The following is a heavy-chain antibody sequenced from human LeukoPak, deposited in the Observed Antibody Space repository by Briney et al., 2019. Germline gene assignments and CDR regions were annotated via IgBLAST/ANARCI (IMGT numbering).Heavy chain of an antibody. CDR1: GFTFSNAW. Sequence: GGSLRLSCAASGFTFSNAWMTWVRQAPGKGLEWVGRVKSKTDGGTTNYAAPVKGRFTISRDDSKNTEFLQMDSLKSEDTAVYFCYASGRGPWGQGTLVTVSS. J-gene: IGHJ5*02. CDR2: VKSKTDGGTT. D-gene: IGHD3-10*01. V-gene: IGHV3-15*01. CDR3: YASGRGP.